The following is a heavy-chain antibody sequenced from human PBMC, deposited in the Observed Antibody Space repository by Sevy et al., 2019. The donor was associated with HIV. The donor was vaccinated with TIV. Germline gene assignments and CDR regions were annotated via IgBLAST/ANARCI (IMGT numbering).Heavy chain of an antibody. J-gene: IGHJ4*02. CDR3: AKAYGMAADSFFGY. CDR2: ISRDGSVI. D-gene: IGHD6-13*01. V-gene: IGHV3-43D*03. Sequence: GGSLRLSCAASGFTFDDYAMHWVRQVPGKGLEWVSLISRDGSVIYYADSVKGRFSISRDNSKNSLYLQMNSLRPEDIALYYCAKAYGMAADSFFGYWGQGTLVTVSS. CDR1: GFTFDDYA.